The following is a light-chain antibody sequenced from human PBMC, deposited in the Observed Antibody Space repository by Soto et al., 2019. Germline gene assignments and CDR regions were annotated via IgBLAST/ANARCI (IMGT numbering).Light chain of an antibody. CDR3: QQSYNTPLT. CDR2: DAS. CDR1: QSISSY. J-gene: IGKJ4*01. Sequence: MTLSTPALSSSVGNIVPITCQASQSISSYLNWYQHKSGKSPKVLISDASSLQSGVPSRFSGSGSGTDFTLTISSLQPEDYATYYCQQSYNTPLTVGGGSKVDTK. V-gene: IGKV1-39*01.